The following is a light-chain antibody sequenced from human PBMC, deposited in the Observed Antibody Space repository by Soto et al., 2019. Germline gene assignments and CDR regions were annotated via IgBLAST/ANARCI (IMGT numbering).Light chain of an antibody. V-gene: IGKV3-20*01. Sequence: EIMLPQSPGTLTLSPGKRATLPRSTSQTASSNYLAWYQRNPGQAPTPLIHVASSRATVITDRFSHRGNGTDFNLTISTLELKDFAVYYCQEYGGTLWPFAQGDKVDI. CDR1: QTASSNY. CDR2: VAS. J-gene: IGKJ1*01. CDR3: QEYGGTLWP.